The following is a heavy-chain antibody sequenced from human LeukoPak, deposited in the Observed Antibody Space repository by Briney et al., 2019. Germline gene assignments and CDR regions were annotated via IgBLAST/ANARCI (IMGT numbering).Heavy chain of an antibody. Sequence: PGGSLRLSCAASGFTFSSYGMHWVRQAPGKGLEWVAVIWYDGSNKYYADSVKGRFTISRDNSKNTLYLQMNSLRAEDTAVYYCAKDGRKYQLLNCYMDVWGKGTTVTVSS. D-gene: IGHD2-2*01. CDR3: AKDGRKYQLLNCYMDV. V-gene: IGHV3-33*06. J-gene: IGHJ6*03. CDR1: GFTFSSYG. CDR2: IWYDGSNK.